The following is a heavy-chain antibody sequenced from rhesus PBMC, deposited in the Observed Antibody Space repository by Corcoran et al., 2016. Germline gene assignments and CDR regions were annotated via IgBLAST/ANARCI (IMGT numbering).Heavy chain of an antibody. CDR1: GASISSYW. D-gene: IGHD6-37*01. CDR3: ARDGGGDWSGEDY. Sequence: QVQLQESGPGLLKPSEPLSLTCAVSGASISSYWWNWIRPPPGQGLEGMGEINVNSGSTNYNPSLKSRVTISKDASKNQFSRKLSSVTAADTAVYYCARDGGGDWSGEDYWGQGVLVTVSS. J-gene: IGHJ4*01. V-gene: IGHV4-80*01. CDR2: INVNSGST.